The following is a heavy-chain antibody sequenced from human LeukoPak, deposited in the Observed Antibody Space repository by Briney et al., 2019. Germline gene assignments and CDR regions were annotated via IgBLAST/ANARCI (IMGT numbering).Heavy chain of an antibody. D-gene: IGHD4-17*01. J-gene: IGHJ4*02. V-gene: IGHV3-48*02. CDR2: ISSSSSTI. CDR1: GFTFSTYS. Sequence: GGSLRLSCAASGFTFSTYSMNWVRQAPGKGLEWVSYISSSSSTIYYADSVKGRFTISTDNAKNSLYLQMNSPRDEETAVYYCALVTTVTYHYWGQGTLVTVSS. CDR3: ALVTTVTYHY.